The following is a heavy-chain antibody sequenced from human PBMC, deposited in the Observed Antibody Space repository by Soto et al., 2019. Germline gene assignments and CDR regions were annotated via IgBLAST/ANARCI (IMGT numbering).Heavy chain of an antibody. CDR1: GFTFSSYA. V-gene: IGHV3-30-3*01. D-gene: IGHD2-21*02. CDR3: ARGRGIVVVTAIDI. CDR2: ISYDGSNK. J-gene: IGHJ4*02. Sequence: GGSLRLSCAASGFTFSSYAMHWVRQAPGKGLEWVAVISYDGSNKYYADSVKGRFTISRDNSKNTLYLQMNSLRAEDTAVYYCARGRGIVVVTAIDIWGQGTLVTVSS.